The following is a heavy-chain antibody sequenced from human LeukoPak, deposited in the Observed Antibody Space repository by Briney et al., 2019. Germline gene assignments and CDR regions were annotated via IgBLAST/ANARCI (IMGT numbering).Heavy chain of an antibody. V-gene: IGHV3-23*01. CDR3: AKMRGQYYHSYYMDA. CDR2: GGSGGST. Sequence: GGSLRLSCAASGFTFSSYAMSWVRQAPGKGLEWVSYGGSGGSTYYADSVKGRFTVSRDNSKSTLYLQMNSLTAEDTAVYYCAKMRGQYYHSYYMDAWGKGTTVTISS. J-gene: IGHJ6*03. CDR1: GFTFSSYA.